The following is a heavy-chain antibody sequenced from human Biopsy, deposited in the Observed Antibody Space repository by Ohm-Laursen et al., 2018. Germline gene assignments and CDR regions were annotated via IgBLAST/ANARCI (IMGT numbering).Heavy chain of an antibody. CDR3: VTSGAADSWGNYYGMDV. Sequence: GSLRLSCAASGVTLSGYKMNWVRQAPGKGLEWVSSISGSSTYIYYADSVKGRFTISRDNAKNSLSLQMNSLRADDTAVYYCVTSGAADSWGNYYGMDVWGQGTTVTVSS. V-gene: IGHV3-21*01. CDR1: GVTLSGYK. CDR2: ISGSSTYI. J-gene: IGHJ6*02. D-gene: IGHD3-16*01.